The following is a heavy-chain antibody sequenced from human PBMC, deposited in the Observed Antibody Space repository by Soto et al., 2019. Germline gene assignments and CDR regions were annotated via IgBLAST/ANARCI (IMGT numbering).Heavy chain of an antibody. D-gene: IGHD3-10*01. CDR1: GFTFSSYG. V-gene: IGHV3-30*18. CDR2: ISYDGSNK. Sequence: QVQLVESGGGVVQPGRSLRLSCAASGFTFSSYGMHWVRQAPGKGLEWVAVISYDGSNKYFADSVTGRFTISRDNSKNTLYLQMNSLRAEDTAVYYCAKERYYGSGSYYYYYGMDVWGQGTTVTVSS. CDR3: AKERYYGSGSYYYYYGMDV. J-gene: IGHJ6*02.